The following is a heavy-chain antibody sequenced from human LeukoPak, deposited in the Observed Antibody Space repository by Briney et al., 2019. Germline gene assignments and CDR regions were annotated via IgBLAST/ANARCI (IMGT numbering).Heavy chain of an antibody. Sequence: PGGSLRLSCAASGFTFSSYAMSWVRQAPGKGLEWVSAISGSGGSTYYADSVKGRFTISRDNSKNTLYLQMNSLRAEDTAVYYCAKRGVVPAAMRYYYYYMDVWGKGTTVTISS. J-gene: IGHJ6*03. V-gene: IGHV3-23*01. D-gene: IGHD2-2*01. CDR2: ISGSGGST. CDR1: GFTFSSYA. CDR3: AKRGVVPAAMRYYYYYMDV.